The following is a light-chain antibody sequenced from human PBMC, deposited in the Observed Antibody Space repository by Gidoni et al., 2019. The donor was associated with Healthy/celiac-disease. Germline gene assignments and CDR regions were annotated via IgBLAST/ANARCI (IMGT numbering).Light chain of an antibody. Sequence: DIGMTQSPDSVAVSLGERATINCKSSQSVLYSSNNKNYLAWYQQKPGQPPKLLIYWASTRESGVPDRFSGSGSGTDFTLTISSLQAEDVAVYYCQQYYSTPRTFGQGTKVEIK. J-gene: IGKJ1*01. CDR2: WAS. CDR1: QSVLYSSNNKNY. CDR3: QQYYSTPRT. V-gene: IGKV4-1*01.